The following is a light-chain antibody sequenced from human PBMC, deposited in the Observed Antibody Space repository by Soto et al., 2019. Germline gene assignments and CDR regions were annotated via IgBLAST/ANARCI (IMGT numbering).Light chain of an antibody. J-gene: IGKJ5*01. Sequence: ETVLTQSPCTLYFSPGERATLSCRASQSVGNSHVAWYQQKPGQAPRLLIYGASNRATGIPVRFSGSGSGTDFTLTISSLEPEDFALYYCQQRNNWPITFGQGTRLEIK. CDR3: QQRNNWPIT. CDR1: QSVGNSH. CDR2: GAS. V-gene: IGKV3-11*01.